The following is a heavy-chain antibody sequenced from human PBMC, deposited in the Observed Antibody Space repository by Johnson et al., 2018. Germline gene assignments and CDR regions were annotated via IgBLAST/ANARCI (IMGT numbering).Heavy chain of an antibody. CDR3: AKAPPEGSGRRGDDLDV. J-gene: IGHJ6*04. CDR2: LSYDGSNK. D-gene: IGHD3-10*01. CDR1: GFTFSAYG. Sequence: QVQLVESGGGVVQPGRSLRLSCAASGFTFSAYGIHWVRQAPGKGLEWVAVLSYDGSNKYFADSEKGRFTISRDNSKNTLYLQMNSPRAEDTAVYYCAKAPPEGSGRRGDDLDVWGKGTTVTVSS. V-gene: IGHV3-30*18.